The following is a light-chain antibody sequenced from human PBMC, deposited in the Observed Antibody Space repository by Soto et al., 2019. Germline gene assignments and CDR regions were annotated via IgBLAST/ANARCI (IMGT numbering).Light chain of an antibody. V-gene: IGKV1-27*01. Sequence: DIQMGQSPYSLSASVGDRVTITCRASQGISNYLAWYQQKPGKVPKLLIYAASTLQSGVPSRFSGSGSGTDFTLTISSLQPEDVATYYCQKYNSAPPWTFGQGTKVDIK. CDR1: QGISNY. CDR3: QKYNSAPPWT. J-gene: IGKJ1*01. CDR2: AAS.